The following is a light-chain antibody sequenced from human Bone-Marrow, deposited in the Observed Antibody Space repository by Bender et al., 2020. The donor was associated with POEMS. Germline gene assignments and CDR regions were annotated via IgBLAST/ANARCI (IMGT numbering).Light chain of an antibody. Sequence: QSVLTQPPSASGTPGQRVTISCSGGSSNIGAHAVNWYQHHPGKAPKLVIFDVTKRPSGVPDRFSGSKSGNTASLTISGLQSEDEADYYCAVWDDSLNGWVFGGGTKLTVL. V-gene: IGLV1-44*01. CDR2: DVT. CDR3: AVWDDSLNGWV. CDR1: SSNIGAHA. J-gene: IGLJ3*02.